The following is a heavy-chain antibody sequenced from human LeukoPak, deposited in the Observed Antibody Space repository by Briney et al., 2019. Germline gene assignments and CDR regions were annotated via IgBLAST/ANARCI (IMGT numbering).Heavy chain of an antibody. V-gene: IGHV4-30-2*01. D-gene: IGHD6-19*01. CDR1: GGSISSGGYY. Sequence: SQTLSLTCSVSGGSISSGGYYWSWIRQPPGKGLEWIGYIYHSGSTYYNPSLKSRVAISVDRSKNQFSLKLSSVTAADTAVYYCARVGYSSGWKGAWFDPWGQGTLVTVSS. CDR2: IYHSGST. CDR3: ARVGYSSGWKGAWFDP. J-gene: IGHJ5*02.